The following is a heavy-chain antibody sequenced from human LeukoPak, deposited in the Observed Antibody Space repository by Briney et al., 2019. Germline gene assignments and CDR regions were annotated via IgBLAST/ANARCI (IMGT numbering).Heavy chain of an antibody. D-gene: IGHD2-21*01. Sequence: ASVKVSCKASGGTFSSYAISWVRQAPGQGLEWMGGIIPIFGTANYAQKFQGRVTITTDESTSTAYMELSSLRSEDTAVYYCAREYTFSQDPYCGGDCYSDRGAFDIWGQGTMVTVSS. CDR3: AREYTFSQDPYCGGDCYSDRGAFDI. V-gene: IGHV1-69*05. CDR2: IIPIFGTA. CDR1: GGTFSSYA. J-gene: IGHJ3*02.